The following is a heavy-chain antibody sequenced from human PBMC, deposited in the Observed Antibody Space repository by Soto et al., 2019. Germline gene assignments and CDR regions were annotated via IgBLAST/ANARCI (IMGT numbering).Heavy chain of an antibody. V-gene: IGHV4-34*01. D-gene: IGHD3-3*01. CDR3: ARVRFLEWLLSQYSGMDV. CDR2: INHSGST. Sequence: PSETLSLTCAVYGGSFSGYYWNWIRQPPGKGLEWIGEINHSGSTNYNPSLESRVTISVDTSKNQFSLKLSSVTAADTAVYYCARVRFLEWLLSQYSGMDVWGQGNTVTVSS. J-gene: IGHJ6*02. CDR1: GGSFSGYY.